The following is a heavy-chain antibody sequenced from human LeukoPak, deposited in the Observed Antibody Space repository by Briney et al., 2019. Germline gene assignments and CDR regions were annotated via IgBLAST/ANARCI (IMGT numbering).Heavy chain of an antibody. CDR3: ARDSLAGAFFEY. CDR1: GFTFSSYW. J-gene: IGHJ4*02. Sequence: GGSLRLSCAASGFTFSSYWMSWVRQAPGKGLEGVAKINEDGSDKYYVDSVKGRFTISRDNAKNSLYLQMNSLRAEDTAVYVYYCARDSLAGAFFEYWGQGTLVTVSS. D-gene: IGHD6-13*01. CDR2: INEDGSDK. V-gene: IGHV3-7*01.